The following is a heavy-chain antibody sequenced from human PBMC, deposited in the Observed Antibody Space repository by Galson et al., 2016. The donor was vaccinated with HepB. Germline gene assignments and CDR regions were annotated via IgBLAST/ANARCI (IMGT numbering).Heavy chain of an antibody. V-gene: IGHV3-13*01. J-gene: IGHJ6*04. CDR2: IETAGDT. CDR1: GFTFSIHG. D-gene: IGHD4/OR15-4a*01. CDR3: ARGKSLLTMPWNYGLDV. Sequence: SLRLSCAASGFTFSIHGMHWVRQAPGKGLEWVSAIETAGDTYYADSVKGRFTISRENAKNSLYLQMNSLRAGDTAVYYCARGKSLLTMPWNYGLDVWGKGTTVSVSS.